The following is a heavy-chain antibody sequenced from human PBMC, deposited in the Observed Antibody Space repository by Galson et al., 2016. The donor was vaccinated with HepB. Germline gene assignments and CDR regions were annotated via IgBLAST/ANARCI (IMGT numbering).Heavy chain of an antibody. CDR3: VKEGYVLDIVVVPVHY. D-gene: IGHD2-2*03. CDR2: ISGSGGNT. V-gene: IGHV3-23*01. J-gene: IGHJ4*02. Sequence: SLRLSCAASGFTFTSFAMNWFRQAPGKGLEWVSGISGSGGNTYFADSVKGRFTISRDNSKNTVDLQMNSLRAEDTAVYYCVKEGYVLDIVVVPVHYWGQGTLVTVSS. CDR1: GFTFTSFA.